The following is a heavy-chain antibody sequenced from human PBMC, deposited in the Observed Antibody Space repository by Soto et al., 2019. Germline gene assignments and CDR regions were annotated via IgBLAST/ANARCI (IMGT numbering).Heavy chain of an antibody. Sequence: ASVKVSCKASGYTFTSYAMHWVRQAPGQRLEWMGWINAGNGNTKYSQKFQGRVTITRDTSASTAYMELSSLRSEDTAVYYCARDLRYYAILTGPMGPDYWGEGTLVTVSS. CDR3: ARDLRYYAILTGPMGPDY. CDR1: GYTFTSYA. J-gene: IGHJ4*02. D-gene: IGHD3-9*01. V-gene: IGHV1-3*01. CDR2: INAGNGNT.